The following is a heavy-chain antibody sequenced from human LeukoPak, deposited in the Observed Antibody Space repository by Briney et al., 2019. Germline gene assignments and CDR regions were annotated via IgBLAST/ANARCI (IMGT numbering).Heavy chain of an antibody. V-gene: IGHV4-59*11. CDR2: ISDSGST. Sequence: SETLSLTCVVSGGPLSTHHWSWIRQSPGRGLEWIGYISDSGSTNYNPSLKSRVTISVDTSKNQFSLKLSSVTAADTAVYYCASYYYGSGKRWFDPWGQGTLVTVSS. J-gene: IGHJ5*02. CDR1: GGPLSTHH. CDR3: ASYYYGSGKRWFDP. D-gene: IGHD3-10*01.